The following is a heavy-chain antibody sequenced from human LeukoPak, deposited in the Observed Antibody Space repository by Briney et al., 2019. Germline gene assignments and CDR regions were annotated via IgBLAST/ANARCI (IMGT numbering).Heavy chain of an antibody. CDR2: ISAYNGNT. D-gene: IGHD3-22*01. CDR1: GYTFTSYG. V-gene: IGHV1-18*01. J-gene: IGHJ4*02. CDR3: ARDSYYYDCSGSQNLDY. Sequence: ASVKVSCKASGYTFTSYGISWVRQAPGQGLEWMGWISAYNGNTNYAQQLQGRVTMTTDTSTSTAYMELRSLRSDDTAVYYCARDSYYYDCSGSQNLDYWGQGTLVTVSS.